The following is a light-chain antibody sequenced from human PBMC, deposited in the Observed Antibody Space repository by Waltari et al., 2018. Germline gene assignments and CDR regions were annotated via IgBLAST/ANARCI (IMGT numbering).Light chain of an antibody. CDR2: RAS. CDR3: LQYYNWPPLT. CDR1: QTVVNN. Sequence: EIVMTQSPGILSVSPGESASLPCRASQTVVNNPAWYQQRPGQAPRLLIYRASTRATGVPARFTGSGSGTEFTLTINSLQSEDFAVYYCLQYYNWPPLTFGGGTKLEIK. J-gene: IGKJ4*01. V-gene: IGKV3-15*01.